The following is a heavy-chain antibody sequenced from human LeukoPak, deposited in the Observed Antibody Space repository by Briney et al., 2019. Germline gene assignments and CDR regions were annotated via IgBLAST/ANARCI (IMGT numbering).Heavy chain of an antibody. Sequence: SETLSLICTVSGGSISNYHWSWIRQPTGKGLEWIGRIYSSGTTIYNPSLKSRVTMSVETSKNQFPLKLSSVTAADTAVYSCASGSSGYDPWGQGTLVTVSS. V-gene: IGHV4-4*07. CDR2: IYSSGTT. CDR3: ASGSSGYDP. J-gene: IGHJ5*02. D-gene: IGHD5-12*01. CDR1: GGSISNYH.